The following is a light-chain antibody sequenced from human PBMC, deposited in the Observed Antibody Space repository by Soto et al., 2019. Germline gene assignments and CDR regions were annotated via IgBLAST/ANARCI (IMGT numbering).Light chain of an antibody. Sequence: EIVLTQSPGTLSLSPGERATLSCRASQSVSGSYLAWYQQKPGRAPRLLINGASSRATGIPDRFSGSGSGTDFPLTISRLEPEDFAVYYCQQYGTSPETFGQGTKLEIK. CDR1: QSVSGSY. V-gene: IGKV3-20*01. CDR3: QQYGTSPET. CDR2: GAS. J-gene: IGKJ2*01.